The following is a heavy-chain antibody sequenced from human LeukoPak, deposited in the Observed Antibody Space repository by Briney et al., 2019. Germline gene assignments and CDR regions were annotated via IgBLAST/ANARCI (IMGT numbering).Heavy chain of an antibody. CDR2: INHSGST. CDR3: ARGYGPGSSYYYYGMDV. D-gene: IGHD3-10*01. J-gene: IGHJ6*02. CDR1: GGSFSGYY. Sequence: SETLSLTCAVYGGSFSGYYWSWIRQPPGKGLEWIGEINHSGSTYYNPSLKSRVTISVDTSKNQFSLKLSSVTAADTAVYYCARGYGPGSSYYYYGMDVWGQGTTVTVSS. V-gene: IGHV4-34*01.